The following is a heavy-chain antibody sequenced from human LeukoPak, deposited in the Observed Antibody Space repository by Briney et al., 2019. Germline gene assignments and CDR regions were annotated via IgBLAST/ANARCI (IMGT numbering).Heavy chain of an antibody. V-gene: IGHV4-59*01. Sequence: PSETLSLTCTVSGGCISSYYWSWIRQPPGKGLEWIGDIYYSGSTNYNPSLKSRVTISVDTSKNQFSLKLTSVTAADTAVYYCARGDDFLSGYSFGYWGQGTLVTVSS. CDR3: ARGDDFLSGYSFGY. CDR2: IYYSGST. D-gene: IGHD3-3*01. CDR1: GGCISSYY. J-gene: IGHJ4*02.